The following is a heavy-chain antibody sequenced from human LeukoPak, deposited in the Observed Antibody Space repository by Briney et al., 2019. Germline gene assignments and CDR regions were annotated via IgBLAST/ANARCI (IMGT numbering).Heavy chain of an antibody. CDR1: GFTFTKYW. Sequence: GGSLRLSCAASGFTFTKYWMHWVRQAPGKGLMWVSRINSDGSTTNYADSVKGRFTISRDNAKNTLYLQMNSLRAEDTAVYYCARAGNYRFDYWGQGTLVTVSS. CDR2: INSDGSTT. V-gene: IGHV3-74*01. J-gene: IGHJ4*02. CDR3: ARAGNYRFDY. D-gene: IGHD5-24*01.